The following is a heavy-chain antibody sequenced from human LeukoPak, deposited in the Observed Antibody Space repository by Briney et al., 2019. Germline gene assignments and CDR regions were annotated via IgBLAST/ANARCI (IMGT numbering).Heavy chain of an antibody. V-gene: IGHV4-61*02. CDR3: ARGTRTGHFDY. J-gene: IGHJ4*02. CDR1: GGSISSGSYY. D-gene: IGHD1-14*01. CDR2: IYTSGST. Sequence: SETLSLTCTVSGGSISSGSYYWSCIRQPAGKGLEWIGRIYTSGSTNYNPSLKSRVTISVDTSKNQFSLKLSSVTAADTAVYYCARGTRTGHFDYWGQGTLVTVSS.